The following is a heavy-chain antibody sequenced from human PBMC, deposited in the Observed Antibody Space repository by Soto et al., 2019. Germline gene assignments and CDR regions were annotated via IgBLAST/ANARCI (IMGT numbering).Heavy chain of an antibody. D-gene: IGHD6-13*01. CDR1: GFTFSTFW. J-gene: IGHJ4*02. Sequence: EVQLVESGGGLVQPGGSLRLSCAASGFTFSTFWMHWVRQAPGKGLVWVSRINSDGSTTTYADSVKGRFTISRDNAKNTVYLEMNRLRGEDMAVYYCARIPPGWGGGQLVLDYWGQGTLVTVSS. V-gene: IGHV3-74*01. CDR2: INSDGSTT. CDR3: ARIPPGWGGGQLVLDY.